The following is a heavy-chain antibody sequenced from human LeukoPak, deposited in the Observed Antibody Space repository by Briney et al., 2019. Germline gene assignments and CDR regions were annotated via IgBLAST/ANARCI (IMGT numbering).Heavy chain of an antibody. Sequence: GGSLRLSCTASGFSFSRYSMNWVRQAPGKGLEWISYISSDGSTIYYADSVKGRFTISRDNARNSLYLQMNSLRAEDTAVYYCAKDGSGSYYKPVDYWGQGTLVTVSS. CDR2: ISSDGSTI. CDR1: GFSFSRYS. J-gene: IGHJ4*02. D-gene: IGHD3-10*01. V-gene: IGHV3-48*01. CDR3: AKDGSGSYYKPVDY.